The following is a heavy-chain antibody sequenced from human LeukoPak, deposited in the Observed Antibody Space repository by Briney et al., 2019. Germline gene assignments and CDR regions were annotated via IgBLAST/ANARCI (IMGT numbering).Heavy chain of an antibody. CDR2: LRFDASNK. CDR3: AKDSGVGMATTFSILDI. CDR1: GFTFSTYG. D-gene: IGHD5-24*01. J-gene: IGHJ3*02. Sequence: GGSLRLSCAASGFTFSTYGMHWVRQAPGKGLEWVAFLRFDASNKYYADSVKGRFTISRDNSKNTLYLQMNSLRAEDTAVYYCAKDSGVGMATTFSILDIWGQGTMVTVSS. V-gene: IGHV3-30*02.